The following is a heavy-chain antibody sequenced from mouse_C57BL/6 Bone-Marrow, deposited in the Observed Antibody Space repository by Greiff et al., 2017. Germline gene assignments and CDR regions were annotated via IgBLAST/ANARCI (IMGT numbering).Heavy chain of an antibody. D-gene: IGHD1-1*01. J-gene: IGHJ1*03. CDR3: AREFITTVVGGYFDV. CDR2: IWPGGGT. V-gene: IGHV2-9-1*01. Sequence: QVQLKESGPGLVAPSQSLSITCTASGFSLTGYAISWVRQPPGQGLEWLGVIWPGGGTNYNSALKPRLSISKDNSKSQVFLKMISLQTDNTARYYCAREFITTVVGGYFDVWGTGTTVTVSS. CDR1: GFSLTGYA.